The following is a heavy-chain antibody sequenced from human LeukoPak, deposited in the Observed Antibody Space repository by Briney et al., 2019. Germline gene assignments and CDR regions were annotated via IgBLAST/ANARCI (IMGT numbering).Heavy chain of an antibody. CDR1: GGSISSYY. V-gene: IGHV4-4*07. D-gene: IGHD2-15*01. CDR2: IYTSGST. CDR3: AREWWDYNWFDP. J-gene: IGHJ5*02. Sequence: SETLTLTCTVSGGSISSYYWSWIRQPAGKGLEWIGRIYTSGSTNYNPSLKSRVTMSVDTSKNQFSLKLSSVTAADTAVYYCAREWWDYNWFDPWGQGTLVTVSS.